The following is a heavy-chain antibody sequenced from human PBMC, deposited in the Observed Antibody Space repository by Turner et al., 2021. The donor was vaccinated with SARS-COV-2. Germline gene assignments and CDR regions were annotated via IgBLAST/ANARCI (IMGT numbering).Heavy chain of an antibody. CDR3: ARAWGRYSYGFDY. CDR2: IYSGGST. D-gene: IGHD5-18*01. CDR1: GFTVSSSY. J-gene: IGHJ4*02. V-gene: IGHV3-66*01. Sequence: EVQLVASGGGLVQPGGSLRLSCAASGFTVSSSYRSWVRQAPGKGLEWVSVIYSGGSTCCADSVKGRFTISRDNSKNTLYLQMNSLRAEDTAVYYCARAWGRYSYGFDYWGQGTLVTVSS.